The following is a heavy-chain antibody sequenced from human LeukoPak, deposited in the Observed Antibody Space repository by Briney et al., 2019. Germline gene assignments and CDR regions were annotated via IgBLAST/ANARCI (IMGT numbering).Heavy chain of an antibody. Sequence: GGSLRLSCAVSGFTFSSYWMHWVRQAPGKGLVWVSRIKSDGSSTNYADSVKGRFTISRDNSKNTLYLQMNSLRADDTAVYYCAKDRAQTPLKYWGQGTLVTVSS. CDR1: GFTFSSYW. D-gene: IGHD2-15*01. J-gene: IGHJ4*02. CDR3: AKDRAQTPLKY. CDR2: IKSDGSST. V-gene: IGHV3-74*01.